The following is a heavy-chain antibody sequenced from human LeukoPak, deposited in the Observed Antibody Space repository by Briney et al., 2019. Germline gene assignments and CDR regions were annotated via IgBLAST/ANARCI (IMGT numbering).Heavy chain of an antibody. V-gene: IGHV4-4*07. CDR1: GGSISSYY. D-gene: IGHD3-22*01. Sequence: PSETLSLTCTVSGGSISSYYWSWIRQPAGKGLEWIGRIYTSGSTNYNPSLKSRVTMSVDTSKNQFSLKLSSVTAADTAVYYCAVSRRYDSSGYYQHYYYGMDVWGQGTTVTVSS. J-gene: IGHJ6*02. CDR2: IYTSGST. CDR3: AVSRRYDSSGYYQHYYYGMDV.